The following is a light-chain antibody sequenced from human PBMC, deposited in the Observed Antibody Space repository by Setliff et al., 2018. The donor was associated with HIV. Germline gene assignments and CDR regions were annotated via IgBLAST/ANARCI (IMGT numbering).Light chain of an antibody. J-gene: IGLJ2*01. Sequence: QSVLTQPRSVSASPGQSVTISCTGTSGDIGAYNYVSWYQQHPGKAPRVMIFDVSQQPSGVPDRFSGSKSGNTASLTISGLQADDEADYYCCSYAGSFIFLFGGGTKVTVL. V-gene: IGLV2-11*01. CDR2: DVS. CDR1: SGDIGAYNY. CDR3: CSYAGSFIFL.